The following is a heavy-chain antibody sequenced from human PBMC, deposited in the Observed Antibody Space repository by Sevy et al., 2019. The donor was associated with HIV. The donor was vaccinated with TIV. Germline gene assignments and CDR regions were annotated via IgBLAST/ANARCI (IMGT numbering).Heavy chain of an antibody. V-gene: IGHV3-53*01. CDR1: GFTVSSNY. Sequence: GGSLRLSCAASGFTVSSNYMSWVRQAPGKGLEWVSVIYSGGSTYYADSVKGRFTISRDNSKNTLYLQMNSLRAEDTAVYYCASNAHYYDCSGFDYWGQGTLVTVSS. J-gene: IGHJ4*02. CDR3: ASNAHYYDCSGFDY. CDR2: IYSGGST. D-gene: IGHD3-22*01.